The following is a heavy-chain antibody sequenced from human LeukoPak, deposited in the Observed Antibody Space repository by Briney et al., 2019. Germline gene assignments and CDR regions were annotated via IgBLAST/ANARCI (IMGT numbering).Heavy chain of an antibody. J-gene: IGHJ4*02. D-gene: IGHD6-13*01. CDR1: GFTFSSYG. Sequence: GGSLRLSCAASGFTFSSYGMHWVRQAPGKWLEWVAFIRYDGSNKYYADSVKGRFNISGDNSKNTLYLQMNSLRGEDTAVYYCAKGNYFDYWGQGTLVNVSS. CDR2: IRYDGSNK. V-gene: IGHV3-30*02. CDR3: AKGNYFDY.